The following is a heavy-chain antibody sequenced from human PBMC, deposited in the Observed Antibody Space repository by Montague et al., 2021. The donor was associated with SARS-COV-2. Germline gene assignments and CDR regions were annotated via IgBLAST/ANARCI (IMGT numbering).Heavy chain of an antibody. Sequence: SLRLSCAASGLTLSSYAIHWVRQAPGKGLEWVAVTSNDGTKKYYADSVKGRFTISRDNSKNTVYVQLNRLRAEDTAVYYCAREGYSNPSNGMDVWGQGTTVTVSS. V-gene: IGHV3-30*04. J-gene: IGHJ6*02. CDR2: TSNDGTKK. D-gene: IGHD5-12*01. CDR1: GLTLSSYA. CDR3: AREGYSNPSNGMDV.